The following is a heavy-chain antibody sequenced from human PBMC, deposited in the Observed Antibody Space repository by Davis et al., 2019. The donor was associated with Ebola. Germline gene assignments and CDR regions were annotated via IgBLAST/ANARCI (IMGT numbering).Heavy chain of an antibody. D-gene: IGHD3-22*01. CDR2: FDPEDGET. V-gene: IGHV1-24*01. Sequence: ASVKVSCKVSGYTLTELSMHWVRQAPGKGLEWMGGFDPEDGETIYAQKFQGRVTMTEDTSTDTAYMELSSLRSEDTAVYYCALVDSSGYYFDYWGQGTLVTVSS. CDR1: GYTLTELS. CDR3: ALVDSSGYYFDY. J-gene: IGHJ4*02.